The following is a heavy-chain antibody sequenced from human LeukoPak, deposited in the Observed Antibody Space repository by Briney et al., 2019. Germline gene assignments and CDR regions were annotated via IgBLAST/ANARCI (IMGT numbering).Heavy chain of an antibody. Sequence: GESLEISCKASSSTFTNYWIGWVRQLPGRGLEWMGITYPGGSQTIYMPPFQGQVTISVDESATTAYLQWNTLKATDTAMYYCARRYYTSVWFDPWGQGTLVTVSS. J-gene: IGHJ5*02. D-gene: IGHD1-26*01. CDR2: TYPGGSQT. CDR1: SSTFTNYW. CDR3: ARRYYTSVWFDP. V-gene: IGHV5-51*01.